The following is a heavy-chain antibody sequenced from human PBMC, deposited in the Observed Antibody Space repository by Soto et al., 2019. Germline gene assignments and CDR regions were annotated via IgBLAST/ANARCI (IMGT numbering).Heavy chain of an antibody. Sequence: GGSLRLASAVSGFSLGRYGMQWDRQAPSKGLEWVAVISYDGSNKYYADSVKGRFTISRDNSKNTLYLQMNSLRAEDTAVYYCAKDMIVATFPGEFDYWGQGQWSPSPQ. CDR1: GFSLGRYG. J-gene: IGHJ4*02. CDR3: AKDMIVATFPGEFDY. D-gene: IGHD5-12*01. V-gene: IGHV3-30*18. CDR2: ISYDGSNK.